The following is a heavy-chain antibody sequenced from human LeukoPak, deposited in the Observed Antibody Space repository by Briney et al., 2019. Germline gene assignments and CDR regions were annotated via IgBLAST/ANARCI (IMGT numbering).Heavy chain of an antibody. CDR2: ISSSSSYR. CDR1: GFIFSTYY. J-gene: IGHJ4*02. Sequence: SGESLTLSCAVSGFIFSTYYMNWVRQPPGKGLEWVSSISSSSSYRYYADSMTGRFTISRNNDKHSLYPQMNCLRADETDMYYCAGLSSNILTDYSMFAESYWGEGALVTVSS. D-gene: IGHD3-9*01. V-gene: IGHV3-21*01. CDR3: AGLSSNILTDYSMFAESY.